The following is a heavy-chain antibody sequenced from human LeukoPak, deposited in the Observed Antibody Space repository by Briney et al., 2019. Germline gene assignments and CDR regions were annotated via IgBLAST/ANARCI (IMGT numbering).Heavy chain of an antibody. CDR1: GYTFTSYD. D-gene: IGHD2-8*01. J-gene: IGHJ5*02. CDR3: ARGIPRSYCTPIDCNPNWFDP. Sequence: ASVKVSCKASGYTFTSYDINWVRQAPGQGLEWMGWIDPTSGDTKYAHKFQGRVSMTRDTSISTADMEVSSLRSDDTAVYYCARGIPRSYCTPIDCNPNWFDPWGQGTLVIVSS. CDR2: IDPTSGDT. V-gene: IGHV1-2*02.